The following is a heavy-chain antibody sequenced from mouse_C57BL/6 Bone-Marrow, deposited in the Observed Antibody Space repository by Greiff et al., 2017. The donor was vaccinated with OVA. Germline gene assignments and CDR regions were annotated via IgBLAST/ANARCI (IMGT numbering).Heavy chain of an antibody. CDR3: ARWGLYGNSAWFAY. V-gene: IGHV1-69*01. Sequence: QVQLQQPGAELVMPGASVKLSCKASGYTFTSYWMPWVKQRPGQGLEWIGEIDPSDSYTNYNQKFKGKSTLTVDKSSSTAYMQLSSLTSEDSAVYYCARWGLYGNSAWFAYWGQGTLVTVSA. D-gene: IGHD2-1*01. CDR2: IDPSDSYT. CDR1: GYTFTSYW. J-gene: IGHJ3*01.